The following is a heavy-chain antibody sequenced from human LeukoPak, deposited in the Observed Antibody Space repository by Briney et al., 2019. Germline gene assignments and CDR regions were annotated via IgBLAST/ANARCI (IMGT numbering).Heavy chain of an antibody. J-gene: IGHJ4*02. CDR3: ARVYGGNSLPFDY. CDR2: IKQDGSEK. Sequence: RSGGSLRPSCAASGFTFSSYWMSWVRQAPGKGLDWVANIKQDGSEKYYVDSVKGRFTISRDNSKNTLYLQMNSLRAEDTAVYYCARVYGGNSLPFDYWGQGTLVTVSS. V-gene: IGHV3-7*01. D-gene: IGHD4-23*01. CDR1: GFTFSSYW.